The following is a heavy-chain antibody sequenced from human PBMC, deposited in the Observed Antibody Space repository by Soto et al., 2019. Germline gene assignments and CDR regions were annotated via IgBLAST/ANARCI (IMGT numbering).Heavy chain of an antibody. CDR1: GFTFSSYA. CDR2: ISYDGSNK. J-gene: IGHJ4*02. CDR3: ARDGEGLRIRGFDY. Sequence: GGSLRLSCAASGFTFSSYAMHWVRQAPGKGLEWVAVISYDGSNKYYADSVKGRFTISRDNSKNTLYLQMNSLRAEDTAVYYCARDGEGLRIRGFDYWGQGTLVTVSS. D-gene: IGHD5-18*01. V-gene: IGHV3-30-3*01.